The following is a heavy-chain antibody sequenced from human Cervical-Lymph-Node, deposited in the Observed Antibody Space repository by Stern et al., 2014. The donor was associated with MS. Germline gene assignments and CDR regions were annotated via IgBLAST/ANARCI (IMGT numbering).Heavy chain of an antibody. D-gene: IGHD4-17*01. Sequence: EVQLVESGGGLVQPGGSLRLSCATSGFTFSSSAISWVRQAPGQGLECVTGISAGSTYYADSVKGRFTISRDSSKNTLYLQMNSVRAEDTAVYYCAKAVTTALFDYWGQGTLVTVSS. CDR2: ISAGST. CDR1: GFTFSSSA. V-gene: IGHV3-23*04. CDR3: AKAVTTALFDY. J-gene: IGHJ4*02.